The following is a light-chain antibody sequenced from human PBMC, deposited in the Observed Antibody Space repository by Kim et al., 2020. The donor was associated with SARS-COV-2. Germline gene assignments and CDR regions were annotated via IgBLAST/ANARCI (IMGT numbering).Light chain of an antibody. Sequence: QSVLTQPPSVSAAPGQKVTISCSGSSSNIGNNYVSWYQQLPGTDPKLLIYDNNKRPSGIPDRFSGSKSGTSATLGITALQTGDEADYYCGTWYSSLSAWVFGGGTQLTVL. CDR2: DNN. CDR3: GTWYSSLSAWV. V-gene: IGLV1-51*01. CDR1: SSNIGNNY. J-gene: IGLJ3*02.